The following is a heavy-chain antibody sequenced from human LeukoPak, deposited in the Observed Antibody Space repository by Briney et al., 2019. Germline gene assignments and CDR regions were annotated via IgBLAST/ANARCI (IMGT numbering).Heavy chain of an antibody. D-gene: IGHD3-9*01. CDR3: ARAYSIDILTGYFDY. Sequence: GASVKVSCKASGGTFSSYTINWVRQAPGQGLEWMGGIIPIFGTANYAQKFQGRVTITTDKSTSTTYMELSSLRSEDTAVYYCARAYSIDILTGYFDYWGQGTLVTVSS. CDR2: IIPIFGTA. V-gene: IGHV1-69*05. J-gene: IGHJ4*02. CDR1: GGTFSSYT.